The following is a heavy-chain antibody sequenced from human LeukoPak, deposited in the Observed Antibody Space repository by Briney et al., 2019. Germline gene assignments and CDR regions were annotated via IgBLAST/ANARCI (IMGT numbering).Heavy chain of an antibody. CDR3: ARLREDFWSGSDFDY. Sequence: ASVKVSCKASGYTFTSYGISWVRQAPGQGLEWMGWISAYNSNTNYAQKLQGRVTMTTDTSTSTAYMELRSLRSDDTAVYYCARLREDFWSGSDFDYWGQGTLVTVSS. J-gene: IGHJ4*02. CDR1: GYTFTSYG. CDR2: ISAYNSNT. D-gene: IGHD3-3*01. V-gene: IGHV1-18*01.